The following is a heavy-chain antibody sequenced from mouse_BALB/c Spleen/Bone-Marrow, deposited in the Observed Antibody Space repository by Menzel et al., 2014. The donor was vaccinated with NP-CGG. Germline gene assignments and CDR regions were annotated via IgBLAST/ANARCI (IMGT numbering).Heavy chain of an antibody. CDR3: TRTYEYFDY. J-gene: IGHJ2*01. CDR2: IYLSDNYT. Sequence: QVQLQQPGADLVRPGASVRLSCKASGYTFTTYWINWVKQRPEQGLEWIGNIYLSDNYTNYNQKFKDRATLTVDKSSSTAYMQLSSPTSEDSAVYYCTRTYEYFDYWGQGTTRTVSS. V-gene: IGHV1-69*02. D-gene: IGHD2-3*01. CDR1: GYTFTTYW.